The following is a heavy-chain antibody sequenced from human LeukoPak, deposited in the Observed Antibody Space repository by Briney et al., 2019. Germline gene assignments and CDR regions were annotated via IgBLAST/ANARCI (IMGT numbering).Heavy chain of an antibody. CDR1: GGSISSSSYY. D-gene: IGHD3-9*01. CDR3: ARTDILTGYYIGY. Sequence: SETLSLTCTVSGGSISSSSYYWGWIRQPPGKGLEWIGSIYYSGSTYYNPSLKSRVTISVDTSKNQFSLKLSSVTAADTAVYYCARTDILTGYYIGYWGQGTLVTVSS. J-gene: IGHJ4*02. V-gene: IGHV4-39*07. CDR2: IYYSGST.